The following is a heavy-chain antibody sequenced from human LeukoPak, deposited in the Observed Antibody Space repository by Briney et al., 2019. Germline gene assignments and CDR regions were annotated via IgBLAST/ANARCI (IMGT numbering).Heavy chain of an antibody. V-gene: IGHV3-7*01. J-gene: IGHJ4*02. Sequence: GGSLRLSCAASRFTFSSYWMSWVRQAPGKGLEWVANIKQDGSEKYYVDSVKGRFTISRDNAKNSLYLQMNSLRAEDTAVYYCARLGGYGSYYFDYWGQGTLVTVSS. CDR1: RFTFSSYW. D-gene: IGHD5-12*01. CDR2: IKQDGSEK. CDR3: ARLGGYGSYYFDY.